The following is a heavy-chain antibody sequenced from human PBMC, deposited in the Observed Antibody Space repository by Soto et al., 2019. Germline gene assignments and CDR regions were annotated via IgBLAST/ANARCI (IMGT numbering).Heavy chain of an antibody. D-gene: IGHD2-2*01. CDR3: ARSIGYCISTSCYDPWYAFLI. Sequence: ASVKVSCKASGYTFTSYAMHWVRQAPGQRLEWLGWINAGNGNTKYSQKFQGRVTITRDTSASTAYMELSSLRSEDTAVYYCARSIGYCISTSCYDPWYAFLIWGQGTMVSVSS. J-gene: IGHJ3*02. CDR2: INAGNGNT. V-gene: IGHV1-3*01. CDR1: GYTFTSYA.